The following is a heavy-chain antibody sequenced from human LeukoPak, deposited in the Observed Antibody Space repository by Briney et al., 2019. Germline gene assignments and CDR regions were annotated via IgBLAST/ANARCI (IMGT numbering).Heavy chain of an antibody. CDR3: ASITMVRGVTEGDY. J-gene: IGHJ4*02. CDR2: IYYSGST. CDR1: GGSFSGYY. D-gene: IGHD3-10*01. Sequence: SETLSLTCAVYGGSFSGYYWGWIRQPPGKGLEWIGSIYYSGSTYYNPSLKSRVTISVDTSKNQFSLKLSSVTAADTAVCYCASITMVRGVTEGDYWGQGTLVTVSS. V-gene: IGHV4-39*01.